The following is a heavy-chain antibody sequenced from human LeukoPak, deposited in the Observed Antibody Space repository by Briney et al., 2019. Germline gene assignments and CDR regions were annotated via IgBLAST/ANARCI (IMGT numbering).Heavy chain of an antibody. Sequence: GRSLRLSCAASGFTFSSYAMHWVRQAPGKGLEWVAVISYDGSNKYYADSVKGRFTISRDNSKNTLYLQMNSLRAEDTAVYYCAKDFNKWELLSYYFDYWGQGTLVTVSS. D-gene: IGHD1-26*01. J-gene: IGHJ4*02. V-gene: IGHV3-30-3*01. CDR1: GFTFSSYA. CDR3: AKDFNKWELLSYYFDY. CDR2: ISYDGSNK.